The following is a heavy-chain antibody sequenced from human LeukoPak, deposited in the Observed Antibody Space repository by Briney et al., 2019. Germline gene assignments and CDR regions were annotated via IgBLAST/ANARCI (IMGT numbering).Heavy chain of an antibody. CDR3: ARPPRYSGYDSPYYFDY. Sequence: GESLKISCKGSGYSFTSYWIGWVRQMPGKGLEGMGIIYPGDSDTRYSPSFQGQVTISADKSISTAYLQWSSLKASDTAMYYCARPPRYSGYDSPYYFDYWGQGTLVTVSS. D-gene: IGHD5-12*01. J-gene: IGHJ4*02. CDR2: IYPGDSDT. V-gene: IGHV5-51*01. CDR1: GYSFTSYW.